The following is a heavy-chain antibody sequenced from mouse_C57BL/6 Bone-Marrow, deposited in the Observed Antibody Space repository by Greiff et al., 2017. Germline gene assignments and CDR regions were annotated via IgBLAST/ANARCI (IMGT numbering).Heavy chain of an antibody. CDR3: ARYGGDGGYFDY. D-gene: IGHD3-3*01. V-gene: IGHV7-3*01. Sequence: EVKLVESGGGLVQPGGSLSLSCAASGFTFTDYYMSWVRQPPGKALEWLGFIRNKANGYTTEYSASVKGRFNISRDNSQRILYRQLNALRAEDSATYNSARYGGDGGYFDYWGQGTTLTVSS. CDR1: GFTFTDYY. J-gene: IGHJ2*01. CDR2: IRNKANGYTT.